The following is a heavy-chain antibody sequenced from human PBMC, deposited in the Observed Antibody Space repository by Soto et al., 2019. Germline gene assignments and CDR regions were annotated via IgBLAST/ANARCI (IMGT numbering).Heavy chain of an antibody. CDR1: GGSISSGGYY. CDR2: IYYSGSA. CDR3: ARDGDTGYCSGTRCPSYGMDV. D-gene: IGHD2-2*01. Sequence: QVQLQESGPGLVKPSQTLSLTCTVSGGSISSGGYYWSWIRQHPGKGLEWIGYIYYSGSAYYNPSLERRSPISVDTSKNQLPLQLSSVTAADTAVYYCARDGDTGYCSGTRCPSYGMDVWGQGTTVTVAS. V-gene: IGHV4-31*03. J-gene: IGHJ6*02.